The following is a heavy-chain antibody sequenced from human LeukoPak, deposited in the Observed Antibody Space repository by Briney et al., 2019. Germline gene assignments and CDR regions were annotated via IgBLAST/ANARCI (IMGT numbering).Heavy chain of an antibody. J-gene: IGHJ4*02. V-gene: IGHV3-23*01. CDR2: ISGSGGST. CDR3: AKDRGYDILTGYSHFDY. CDR1: GFTFSSYA. Sequence: PGGSLRLSRAASGFTFSSYAMSWVRQAPGKGLEWVSAISGSGGSTYYADSVKGRFTISRDNSKNTLYLQMNSLRAEDTAVYYCAKDRGYDILTGYSHFDYWGQGTLVTVSS. D-gene: IGHD3-9*01.